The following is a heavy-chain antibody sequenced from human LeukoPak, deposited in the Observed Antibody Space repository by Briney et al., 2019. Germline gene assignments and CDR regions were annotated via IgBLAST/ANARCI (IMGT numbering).Heavy chain of an antibody. CDR3: AKGSSPSDY. D-gene: IGHD6-13*01. Sequence: GGSLRLSCAASGFTFSNYAMSRVRQAPGKGLEWVSAISANGGGTYYADSVKGRFTISRDNSKNTLYLQMNSLRAEDTAVYYCAKGSSPSDYWGQGTLVTISS. J-gene: IGHJ4*02. V-gene: IGHV3-23*01. CDR1: GFTFSNYA. CDR2: ISANGGGT.